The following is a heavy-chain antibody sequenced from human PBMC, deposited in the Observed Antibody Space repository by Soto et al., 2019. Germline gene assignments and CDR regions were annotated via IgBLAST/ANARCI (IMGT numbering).Heavy chain of an antibody. CDR3: ARDPPVGGPDY. J-gene: IGHJ4*02. CDR2: IYYSGST. Sequence: QVQLQESGPGLVKPSQTLSLTCTFSGGSISSGGYYWSWIRQHPGKDLEWIGYIYYSGSTYYNPSLKSRVTISVDTSKNQFSLKLSSVTAADTAVYYCARDPPVGGPDYWGQGTLVTVSS. V-gene: IGHV4-31*03. D-gene: IGHD3-16*01. CDR1: GGSISSGGYY.